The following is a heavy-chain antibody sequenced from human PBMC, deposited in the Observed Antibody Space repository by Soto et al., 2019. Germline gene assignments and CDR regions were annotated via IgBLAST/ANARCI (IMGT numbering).Heavy chain of an antibody. J-gene: IGHJ6*02. D-gene: IGHD3-10*01. V-gene: IGHV4-30-4*01. CDR2: IYYSGST. Sequence: SETLSLTCTVSGGSISSGDYYWSWIRQPPGKGLEWIGYIYYSGSTYYNPSLKSRVTISVDTSKNQFSLKLSSVTAADTAVYYCARDYYGSGSYSGDYYYGMDVWGQGTTVTVSS. CDR1: GGSISSGDYY. CDR3: ARDYYGSGSYSGDYYYGMDV.